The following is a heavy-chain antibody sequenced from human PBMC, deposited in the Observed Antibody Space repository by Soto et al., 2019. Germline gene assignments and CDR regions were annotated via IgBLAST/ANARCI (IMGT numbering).Heavy chain of an antibody. V-gene: IGHV4-59*01. CDR1: GGSISSYY. D-gene: IGHD3-3*01. Sequence: SETLSLTCTVSGGSISSYYWSWIRQPPGKGLEWIGYIYYSGSTNYNPSLKSRVTISVDTSKNQFSLKLSSVTAADTAVYYCARGYDFWSGYYLYYYGMDVWGQGTTVTVSS. CDR3: ARGYDFWSGYYLYYYGMDV. J-gene: IGHJ6*02. CDR2: IYYSGST.